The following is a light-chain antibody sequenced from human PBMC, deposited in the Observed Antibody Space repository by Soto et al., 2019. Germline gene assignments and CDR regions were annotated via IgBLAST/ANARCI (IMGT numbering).Light chain of an antibody. Sequence: EIVMTQSPATLSVSPGERATLSCRASQSVSSNLAWYQQKPGQAPRLLIYGASTRATGIPARFSGSGSGTEFTLTISSLQSEDFAVYYCQQYKQWPQLTFGGGTKVDIK. CDR3: QQYKQWPQLT. CDR1: QSVSSN. CDR2: GAS. V-gene: IGKV3-15*01. J-gene: IGKJ4*01.